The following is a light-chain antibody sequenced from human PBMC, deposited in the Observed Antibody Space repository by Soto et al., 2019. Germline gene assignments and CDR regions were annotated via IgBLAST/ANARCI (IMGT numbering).Light chain of an antibody. J-gene: IGLJ1*01. CDR1: SSDVGGYYY. CDR3: SSYTSSNTFYV. V-gene: IGLV2-14*01. CDR2: QVS. Sequence: QSALTQPASVSGTPGHSITISCTGTSSDVGGYYYVSWYQHHPGKAPKLMIYQVSNRPSGVSNRYSGSKSGNTASLTISGLQAEDEADYYCSSYTSSNTFYVFGTGTKVTVL.